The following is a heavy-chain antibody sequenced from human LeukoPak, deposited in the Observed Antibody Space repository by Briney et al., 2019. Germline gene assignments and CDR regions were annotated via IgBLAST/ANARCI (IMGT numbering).Heavy chain of an antibody. V-gene: IGHV3-23*01. J-gene: IGHJ4*02. D-gene: IGHD3-3*01. Sequence: PGGSLRLSCAASGFTFSGYAMSWVRQAPGKGLEWVSAISGSGGSTYYADSVKGRFTISRDNSKNTLYLQMNSLRAEDTAVYYCAKAWDFGVVSNIDYWGQGTLVTVSS. CDR3: AKAWDFGVVSNIDY. CDR2: ISGSGGST. CDR1: GFTFSGYA.